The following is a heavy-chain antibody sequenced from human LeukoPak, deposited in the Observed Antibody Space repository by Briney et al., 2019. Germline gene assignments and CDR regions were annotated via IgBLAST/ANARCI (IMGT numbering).Heavy chain of an antibody. J-gene: IGHJ4*02. CDR3: ARSHAYCGGDCYWAFDY. Sequence: GESLKISCKGSGYSFTSYWIGWVRQMPGKGLECMGIIYPGDSDTKYSPSFQGQVTISADKSISTAYLQWSSLKASDTAMYYCARSHAYCGGDCYWAFDYWGQGTLVTVSS. D-gene: IGHD2-21*02. V-gene: IGHV5-51*01. CDR1: GYSFTSYW. CDR2: IYPGDSDT.